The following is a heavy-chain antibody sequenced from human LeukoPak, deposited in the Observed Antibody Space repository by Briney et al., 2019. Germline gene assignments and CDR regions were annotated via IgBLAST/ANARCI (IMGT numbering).Heavy chain of an antibody. CDR1: GGSISSGDYY. J-gene: IGHJ5*02. CDR3: ARVGTMVRGVRSWFDP. CDR2: IYYSGST. V-gene: IGHV4-30-4*01. Sequence: SETLSLTCTVSGGSISSGDYYWSWIRQPPGKGLEWIGYIYYSGSTYYNPSLKSRVTISVDTSKNQFSLKLSSVTAADTAVYYCARVGTMVRGVRSWFDPWGQGTLVTVSS. D-gene: IGHD3-10*01.